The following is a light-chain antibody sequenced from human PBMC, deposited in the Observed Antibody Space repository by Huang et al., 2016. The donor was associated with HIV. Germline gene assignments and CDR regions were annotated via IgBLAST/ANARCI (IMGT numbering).Light chain of an antibody. CDR1: QSISTY. CDR2: SAS. V-gene: IGKV1-39*01. CDR3: QQSYSALSS. Sequence: IQMTQSPTSLSASVGDRVSITCRASQSISTYLNWYQQKPGKSPKLLISSASSLHSGVPSMFSGSGSGTDFPLTIKGLQLDDFATYYCQQSYSALSSFGPGTRL. J-gene: IGKJ5*01.